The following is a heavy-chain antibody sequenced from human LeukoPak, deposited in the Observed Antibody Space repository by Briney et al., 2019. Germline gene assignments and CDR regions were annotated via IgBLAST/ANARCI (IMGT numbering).Heavy chain of an antibody. J-gene: IGHJ4*02. Sequence: SQTLSLTCTVSGGSIGSGDYYWSWIRQPPGKGLEWIGYIYYSGSTYYNPSLKSRVTISVDTSKNQFSLKLSSVTAADTAVYYCASSPKRRGNSGYDKYYFDYWGQGTLVTVSS. CDR3: ASSPKRRGNSGYDKYYFDY. CDR1: GGSIGSGDYY. V-gene: IGHV4-30-4*01. CDR2: IYYSGST. D-gene: IGHD5-12*01.